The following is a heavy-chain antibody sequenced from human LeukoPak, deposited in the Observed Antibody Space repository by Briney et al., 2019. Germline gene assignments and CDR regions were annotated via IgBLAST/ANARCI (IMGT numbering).Heavy chain of an antibody. Sequence: GGSLRLSCAASGFTFASYAMSWVRQAPGKGLEWVSALSGTGADTSYADPVKGRFTISRDNSKNTLYLQMNSLRAEDTAVYYCAQRWFGDLSGIDCWGQGTLVTVSS. CDR2: LSGTGADT. V-gene: IGHV3-23*01. J-gene: IGHJ4*02. CDR1: GFTFASYA. D-gene: IGHD3-10*01. CDR3: AQRWFGDLSGIDC.